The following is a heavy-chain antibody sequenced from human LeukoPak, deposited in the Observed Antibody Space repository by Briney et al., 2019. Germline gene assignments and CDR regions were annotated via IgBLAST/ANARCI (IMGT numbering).Heavy chain of an antibody. D-gene: IGHD2-15*01. J-gene: IGHJ4*02. CDR2: INPSGGST. V-gene: IGHV1-46*01. CDR1: GYTFTSYY. Sequence: ASVKVSCKASGYTFTSYYMHWVRQAPGQGLEWMGIINPSGGSTSYAQKFQGRVTMTRDTSTSTVYMELSSLRSEDTAVYYCARAKLPYCSGGSCYSVAFDYRGQGTLVTVSS. CDR3: ARAKLPYCSGGSCYSVAFDY.